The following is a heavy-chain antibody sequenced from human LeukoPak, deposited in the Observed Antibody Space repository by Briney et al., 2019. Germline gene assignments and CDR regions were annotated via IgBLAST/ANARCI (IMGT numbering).Heavy chain of an antibody. CDR1: GFTFSSYG. CDR3: ARDLMYYYDSSGYPLDY. D-gene: IGHD3-22*01. CDR2: IWYDGSNK. J-gene: IGHJ4*02. Sequence: GGSLRLSCAASGFTFSSYGMHWVRQAPGKGLEWVAVIWYDGSNKYYADSVKGRFTISRDNSKNTLYLQMNSLRAEDTAVYYCARDLMYYYDSSGYPLDYWGQGTLVTVSS. V-gene: IGHV3-33*01.